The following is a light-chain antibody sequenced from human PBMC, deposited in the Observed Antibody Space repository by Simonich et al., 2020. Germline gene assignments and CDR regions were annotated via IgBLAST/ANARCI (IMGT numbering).Light chain of an antibody. Sequence: DIVMTQSPDSLAVSLGERATINCKSSQSVLYSSNNKKYLAWYQQKPGQPHKLLIYWASTRESGVPARFSGSGSGTDFTLTISSLQAEDVAVYYCQQYYSTPWTFGQGTKVEIK. V-gene: IGKV4-1*01. CDR1: QSVLYSSNNKKY. CDR3: QQYYSTPWT. J-gene: IGKJ1*01. CDR2: WAS.